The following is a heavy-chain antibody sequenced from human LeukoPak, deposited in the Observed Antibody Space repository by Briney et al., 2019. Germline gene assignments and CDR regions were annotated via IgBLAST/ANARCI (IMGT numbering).Heavy chain of an antibody. Sequence: SQTLSLTCAISGDSITCTSAAWHWTSQSPSGWLEWIGPTYYRSKWSKDNAVSAESRMTSNPYTSKIQFSRQLKSVTPEDTAVYYCAMTQSDRDGYSSMGADRSDWGQGTLVTVSS. J-gene: IGHJ4*02. CDR3: AMTQSDRDGYSSMGADRSD. CDR2: TYYRSKWSK. V-gene: IGHV6-1*01. CDR1: GDSITCTSAA. D-gene: IGHD5-24*01.